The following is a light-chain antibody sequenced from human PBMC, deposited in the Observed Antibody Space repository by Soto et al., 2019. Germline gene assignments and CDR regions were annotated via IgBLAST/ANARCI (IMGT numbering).Light chain of an antibody. CDR3: QQFGGSPRT. CDR2: GAS. V-gene: IGKV3-20*01. Sequence: ELVMTESQATLSLSPGQSVTLSCRAIQSISTNLAWYQQKPGQAPRLLIYGASFRATGIPDRFSGSGSGTDFTLTITRLEPEDFAVYYCQQFGGSPRTFGQGTKVDIK. J-gene: IGKJ1*01. CDR1: QSISTN.